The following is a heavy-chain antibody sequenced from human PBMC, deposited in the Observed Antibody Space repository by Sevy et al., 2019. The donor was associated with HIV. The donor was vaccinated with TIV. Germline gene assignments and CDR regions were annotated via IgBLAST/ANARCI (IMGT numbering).Heavy chain of an antibody. D-gene: IGHD6-19*01. CDR2: INWNSGII. CDR3: ARDISSGHTIDSYYFYYGMDV. Sequence: GGSLRLSCAASGFSFGDHAMHWVRQAPGKGLEWVSGINWNSGIIAYADSVKGRFTISRDNAKNSLHLQMNSLRDEDTALYYFARDISSGHTIDSYYFYYGMDVWGQGTTVTVSS. V-gene: IGHV3-9*01. J-gene: IGHJ6*02. CDR1: GFSFGDHA.